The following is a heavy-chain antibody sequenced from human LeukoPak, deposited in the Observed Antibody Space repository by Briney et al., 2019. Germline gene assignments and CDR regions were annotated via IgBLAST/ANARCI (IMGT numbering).Heavy chain of an antibody. CDR2: IYPGDSDA. CDR1: GYSFTSYW. V-gene: IGHV5-51*01. D-gene: IGHD3-3*01. CDR3: ARHYDFWSGGSWFDP. Sequence: GESLKISCKGSGYSFTSYWIGWVRQMPGKGLEWMGIIYPGDSDARYSPSFQGQVTISADKSISTAYLQWSSLKASDTAMYYCARHYDFWSGGSWFDPWGQGTLVTVSS. J-gene: IGHJ5*02.